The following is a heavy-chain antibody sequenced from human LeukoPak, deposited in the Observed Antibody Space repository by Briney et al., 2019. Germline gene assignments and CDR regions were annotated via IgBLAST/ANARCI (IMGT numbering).Heavy chain of an antibody. Sequence: GGSLRLSCAASGFTSSTYGMHLVRQAPGKGLEWVAVISYDGSNKYYADSVKGRFTISRDNSKNTLYLQMNSLRPEDTAVYYCARSGYYGLGTKGFDHWGQGTLVTVSS. V-gene: IGHV3-30*03. CDR2: ISYDGSNK. CDR1: GFTSSTYG. J-gene: IGHJ4*02. D-gene: IGHD3-10*01. CDR3: ARSGYYGLGTKGFDH.